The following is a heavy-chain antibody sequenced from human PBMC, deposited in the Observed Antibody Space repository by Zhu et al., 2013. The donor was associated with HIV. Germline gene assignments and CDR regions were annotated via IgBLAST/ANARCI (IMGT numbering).Heavy chain of an antibody. CDR1: GGTFSSYG. J-gene: IGHJ5*02. D-gene: IGHD3-10*01. Sequence: QVQLVQSGAEVKKPGSSVKVSCKASGGTFSSYGISWVRQAPGQGLEWMGWMDPNSGKTGYAQKFQDRVTMTRDTSIGTAYMELSSLRSEDTAVYYCAREGVERLSAVIDVWGLGTLVTVSS. V-gene: IGHV1-8*02. CDR3: AREGVERLSAVIDV. CDR2: MDPNSGKT.